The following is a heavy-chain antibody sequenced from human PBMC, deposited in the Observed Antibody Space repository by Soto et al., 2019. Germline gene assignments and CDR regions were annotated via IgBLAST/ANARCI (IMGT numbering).Heavy chain of an antibody. Sequence: PGGSLRLSCAASGFTFSNYAMNWVRQAPGKGLEWVSYISHKSSAIYHADSVKGRFTISRDNAKNSLYLQMNSLRDEDTAVYYCARDPYSSTTVTIIDYWGQGTLVTVS. CDR2: ISHKSSAI. CDR1: GFTFSNYA. J-gene: IGHJ4*02. D-gene: IGHD4-17*01. CDR3: ARDPYSSTTVTIIDY. V-gene: IGHV3-48*02.